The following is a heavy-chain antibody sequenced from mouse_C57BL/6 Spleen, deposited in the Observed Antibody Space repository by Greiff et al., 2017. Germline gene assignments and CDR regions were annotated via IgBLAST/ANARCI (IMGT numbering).Heavy chain of an antibody. CDR2: IYPGDGDT. J-gene: IGHJ2*01. CDR3: ARDYGYDDPY. D-gene: IGHD2-2*01. CDR1: GYAFSSSW. V-gene: IGHV1-82*01. Sequence: VQGVESGPELVKPGASVKISCKASGYAFSSSWMNWVKQRPGKGLEWIGRIYPGDGDTNYNGKFKGKATLTADKSSSTAYMQLSSLTSEDSAVYFCARDYGYDDPYWGQGTTLTVSS.